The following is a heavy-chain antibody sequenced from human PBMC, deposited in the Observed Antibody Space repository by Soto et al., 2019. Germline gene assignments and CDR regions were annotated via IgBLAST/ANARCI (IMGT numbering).Heavy chain of an antibody. CDR1: GGSITSTSYY. CDR2: VDYRGNL. CDR3: ARVAALVGAARYRYFDL. V-gene: IGHV4-39*01. Sequence: QLHLQESGPGLVEPSETLSLTCAVSGGSITSTSYYWGWIRQPPGEGLEWIGSVDYRGNLYYTSSLKARFTISVDTSKCPFSPNLNSVTPPDSAVYHCARVAALVGAARYRYFDLWGRGTRVSV. J-gene: IGHJ2*01. D-gene: IGHD2-15*01.